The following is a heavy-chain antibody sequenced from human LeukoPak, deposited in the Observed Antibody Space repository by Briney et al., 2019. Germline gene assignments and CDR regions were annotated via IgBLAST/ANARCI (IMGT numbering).Heavy chain of an antibody. J-gene: IGHJ6*02. CDR1: GFTFSSYA. D-gene: IGHD6-19*01. V-gene: IGHV3-30-3*01. Sequence: PGGSLGLSCAASGFTFSSYAMHWVRQAPGKGLEWVATISNDGSNKFSADSVKGRFTISRDNSKNKMYVQMNSLRADDTAVYYCARVRSSGVYYNYALDVWGRGTTVTVSS. CDR2: ISNDGSNK. CDR3: ARVRSSGVYYNYALDV.